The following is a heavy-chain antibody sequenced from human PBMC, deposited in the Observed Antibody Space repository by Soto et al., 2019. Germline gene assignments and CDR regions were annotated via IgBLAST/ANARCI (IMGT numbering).Heavy chain of an antibody. CDR1: GYTFTSYG. J-gene: IGHJ3*02. D-gene: IGHD4-4*01. Sequence: GASVKVSCKASGYTFTSYGIHWVRQAPGQRLEWMGWINTDNGDTKYSQKFQSPVLITRDTSARSAHMKLSDLRFEDTAVYFCAGFVTPLAFEIWGQGTLVTVSS. CDR2: INTDNGDT. CDR3: AGFVTPLAFEI. V-gene: IGHV1-3*04.